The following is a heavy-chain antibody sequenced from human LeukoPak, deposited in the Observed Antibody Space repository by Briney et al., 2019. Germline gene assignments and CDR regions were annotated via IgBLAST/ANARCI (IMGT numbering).Heavy chain of an antibody. CDR1: GFTFSSHG. CDR3: ARGYGSGSSHIDY. D-gene: IGHD3-10*01. V-gene: IGHV3-23*01. CDR2: IGGSSIGHST. Sequence: GGTLRLSCAASGFTFSSHGMNWVRQAPGKGLEWVSGIGGSSIGHSTHYADSVKGRFTISRDNSKNTLYLQMNSLRAEDTAVYYCARGYGSGSSHIDYWGQGTLVTVSS. J-gene: IGHJ4*02.